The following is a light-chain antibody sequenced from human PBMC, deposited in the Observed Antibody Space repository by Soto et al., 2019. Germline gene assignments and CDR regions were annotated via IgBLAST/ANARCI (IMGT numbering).Light chain of an antibody. CDR3: QQRRTWPLT. CDR1: QSVSSSY. CDR2: GAT. V-gene: IGKV3D-20*02. J-gene: IGKJ4*01. Sequence: EIVMTQSPATLSVSPGERATLSCRASQSVSSSYLVWHQQKPGQAPRLLIYGATTRATGIPARFSGSGYETDFTLTISSLEPEDFAVYYCQQRRTWPLTFGGGTKVDTK.